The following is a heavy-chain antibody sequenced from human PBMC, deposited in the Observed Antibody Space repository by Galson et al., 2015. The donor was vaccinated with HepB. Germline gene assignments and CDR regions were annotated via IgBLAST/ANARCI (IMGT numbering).Heavy chain of an antibody. J-gene: IGHJ4*02. Sequence: SLRLSCAASGFTFSSFNMNWVRQAPGKGLEWVSSISGSSGYISYADSVKGRFIISRDNAKNSLYLQMNSLRAEDTAVYYCARGTSGIVYILDYWGQGTLVTVSS. CDR3: ARGTSGIVYILDY. D-gene: IGHD3-22*01. CDR1: GFTFSSFN. CDR2: ISGSSGYI. V-gene: IGHV3-21*01.